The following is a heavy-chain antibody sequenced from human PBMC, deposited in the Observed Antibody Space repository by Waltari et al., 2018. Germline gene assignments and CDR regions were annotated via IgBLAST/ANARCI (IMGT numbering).Heavy chain of an antibody. J-gene: IGHJ4*02. CDR2: ISYDGSNK. V-gene: IGHV3-30-3*01. CDR1: GFTFSSYA. Sequence: QVQLVESGGGVVQPGRSLRLSCAASGFTFSSYAMHWVRQAPGKGLEWGAVISYDGSNKYYADSVKGRFTISRDNSKNTLYLQMNSLRAEDTAVYYCARDPRGNYFDYWGQGTLVTVSS. D-gene: IGHD3-16*01. CDR3: ARDPRGNYFDY.